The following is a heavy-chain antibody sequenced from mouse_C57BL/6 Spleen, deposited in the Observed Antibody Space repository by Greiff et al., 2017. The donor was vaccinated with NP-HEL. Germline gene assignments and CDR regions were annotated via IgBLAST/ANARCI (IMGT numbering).Heavy chain of an antibody. V-gene: IGHV1-15*01. CDR2: IDPETGGT. CDR1: GYTFTDYE. CDR3: TREGYSNYEAWFAY. Sequence: VQLQQSGAELVRPGASVTLSCKASGYTFTDYEMHWVKQTPVHGLEWIGAIDPETGGTAYNQKFKGKAILTADKSSSTAYMELRSLTSEDSAVYYCTREGYSNYEAWFAYWGQGTLVTVSA. J-gene: IGHJ3*01. D-gene: IGHD2-5*01.